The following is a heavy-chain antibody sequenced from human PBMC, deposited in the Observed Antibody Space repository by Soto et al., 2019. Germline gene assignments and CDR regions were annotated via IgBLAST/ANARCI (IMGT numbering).Heavy chain of an antibody. CDR1: GYTFTSYD. CDR2: MNPNSGNT. Sequence: QVQLVQSGAEVKKPGASVKVSCKASGYTFTSYDINWVRQATGQGLEWMGWMNPNSGNTGYAQKFQGRVTMTRNTSISTAYMELSSLRSEDTAVYYCARGPLLGYCSGGSCHNWFDPWCQGTLVTVSS. J-gene: IGHJ5*02. V-gene: IGHV1-8*01. D-gene: IGHD2-15*01. CDR3: ARGPLLGYCSGGSCHNWFDP.